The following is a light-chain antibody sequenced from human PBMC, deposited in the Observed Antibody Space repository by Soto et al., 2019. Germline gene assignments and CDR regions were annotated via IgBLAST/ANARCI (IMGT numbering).Light chain of an antibody. Sequence: DIQMTQSPSSLSASVGDRVTITCQASQDISNYLNWYQQKPGKAPKLLIYDASNLETGVPSRFSGSGSVTDFTFTISSLQPEDIATYYCQQYDNLPRVFGPGTKVDIK. CDR1: QDISNY. CDR3: QQYDNLPRV. J-gene: IGKJ3*01. CDR2: DAS. V-gene: IGKV1-33*01.